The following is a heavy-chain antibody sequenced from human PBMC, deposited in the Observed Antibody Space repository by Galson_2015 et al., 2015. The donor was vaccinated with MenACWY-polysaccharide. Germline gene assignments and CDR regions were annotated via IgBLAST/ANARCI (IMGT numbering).Heavy chain of an antibody. J-gene: IGHJ3*01. CDR1: GFPFGDSW. V-gene: IGHV3-7*01. D-gene: IGHD3-3*01. Sequence: SLRLSCAASGFPFGDSWMTWIRQAPGKGLEWVATIKQSGSGKYYVDSVEGRFTVSRDNAKNSLYLQMNSLRAEDTAVYYCARARSWSGYFAFDFWGQGTMVTVSS. CDR2: IKQSGSGK. CDR3: ARARSWSGYFAFDF.